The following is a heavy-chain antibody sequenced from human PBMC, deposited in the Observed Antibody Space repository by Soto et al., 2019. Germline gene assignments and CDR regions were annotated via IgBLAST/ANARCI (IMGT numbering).Heavy chain of an antibody. CDR1: GFTFSSYE. CDR2: ISSSGSTI. V-gene: IGHV3-48*03. D-gene: IGHD6-13*01. J-gene: IGHJ6*02. Sequence: GGSLRLSCAASGFTFSSYEMNWVRQAPGKGLEWVSYISSSGSTIYYADSVKGRFTISRDNAKNSLYLQMNSLRAEDTAVYCCARDPWQLGYYYYYGMDVWGQGTTVTVSS. CDR3: ARDPWQLGYYYYYGMDV.